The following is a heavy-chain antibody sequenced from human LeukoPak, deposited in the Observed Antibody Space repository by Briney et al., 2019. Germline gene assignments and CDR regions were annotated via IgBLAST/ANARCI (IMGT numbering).Heavy chain of an antibody. CDR2: IVPILGIA. V-gene: IGHV1-69*02. D-gene: IGHD2-2*01. J-gene: IGHJ4*02. Sequence: RSSVKVSCKASGGTFSSYTISWVRQAPGQGLEWMGRIVPILGIANYAQKFQGRVTITADKSTSTAYMELSSLRSEDTAVYYCARLPDIVVVPAALGSWGQGTLVTVSS. CDR3: ARLPDIVVVPAALGS. CDR1: GGTFSSYT.